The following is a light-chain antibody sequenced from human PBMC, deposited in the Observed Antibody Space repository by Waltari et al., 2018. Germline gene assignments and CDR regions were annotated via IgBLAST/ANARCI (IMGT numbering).Light chain of an antibody. CDR1: SGHSTNL. CDR2: INSDGSH. CDR3: QTGGHGTWV. Sequence: QLVLTQSPSASASLGASVKLTCTLSSGHSTNLIAWPQQQPEKVPRYLMNINSDGSHNKGVGIPDRFSGSSSGAERYLTISSLQSEDEADYYCQTGGHGTWVFGGGTRLTVL. V-gene: IGLV4-69*01. J-gene: IGLJ3*02.